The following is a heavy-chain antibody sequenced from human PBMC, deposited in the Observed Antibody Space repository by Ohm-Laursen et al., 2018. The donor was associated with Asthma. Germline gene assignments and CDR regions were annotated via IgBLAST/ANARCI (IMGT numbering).Heavy chain of an antibody. CDR2: LNTDGSGT. Sequence: SLRLSCTAAGFTFSSYWMHWVRQAPGKGPVWVSRLNTDGSGTWYADSVKGRFTISRDNAKNTLYLQMNSLRAEDTAVYYCASSAWYAFDSWGQGTVVSVSS. CDR1: GFTFSSYW. V-gene: IGHV3-74*01. D-gene: IGHD2-8*02. CDR3: ASSAWYAFDS. J-gene: IGHJ3*01.